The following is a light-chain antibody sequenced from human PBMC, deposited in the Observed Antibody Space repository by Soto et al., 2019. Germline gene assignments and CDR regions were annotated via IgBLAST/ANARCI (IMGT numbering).Light chain of an antibody. J-gene: IGKJ4*01. V-gene: IGKV1-39*01. CDR1: QGISTF. Sequence: DSQMTKSPSSLSTYDGDRVTITCRASQGISTFLNWYQQKPGKAPRLLIYAASRLQSGVPARFSGSGAETDFTLTITSLQPEDFGIYYCQQSYATVRPFGGGSNADVK. CDR3: QQSYATVRP. CDR2: AAS.